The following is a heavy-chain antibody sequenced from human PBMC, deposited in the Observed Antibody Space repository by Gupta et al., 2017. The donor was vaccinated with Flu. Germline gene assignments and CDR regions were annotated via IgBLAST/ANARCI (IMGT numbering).Heavy chain of an antibody. CDR2: ISSSGSTI. CDR1: GSTFSSYE. CDR3: ARDKRGVGSPGKLERRPLDAFDI. D-gene: IGHD1-1*01. Sequence: EVQLVESGGGLVQPGGSLRLSCAASGSTFSSYEMNWVRQAPGKGLEWVSYISSSGSTIYYADSVKGRFTISRDNAKNSLYLQMNSLRAEDTAVYYCARDKRGVGSPGKLERRPLDAFDIWGQGTMVTVSS. V-gene: IGHV3-48*03. J-gene: IGHJ3*02.